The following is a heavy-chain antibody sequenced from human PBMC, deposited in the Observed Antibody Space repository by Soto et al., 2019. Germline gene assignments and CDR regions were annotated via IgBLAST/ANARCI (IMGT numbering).Heavy chain of an antibody. D-gene: IGHD3-22*01. Sequence: PGGSLRLSCAASGITSSNYWMSWVRLAPGKGLEWVANIKQDGSEKYYVGSVKGRFTISRDNAKNSVYLQMNGLRAEDTAVYYCARVTLLYESSAYRYFDIWGRGTPVTVSS. CDR1: GITSSNYW. CDR2: IKQDGSEK. CDR3: ARVTLLYESSAYRYFDI. V-gene: IGHV3-7*04. J-gene: IGHJ2*01.